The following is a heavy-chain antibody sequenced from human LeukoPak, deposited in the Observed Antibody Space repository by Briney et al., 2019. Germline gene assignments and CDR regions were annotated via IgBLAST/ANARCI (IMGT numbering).Heavy chain of an antibody. CDR3: ANQYQLELWYFQH. V-gene: IGHV3-23*01. CDR1: GFTFSSYA. J-gene: IGHJ1*01. D-gene: IGHD2-2*01. Sequence: GGSLRLSCAASGFTFSSYAMSWVRQAPGMGLEWVSRISGGGISTYFADSVKGRFTISRDNSKNTLYLQMNSLRAEDTAVYYCANQYQLELWYFQHWGQGTLVTVSP. CDR2: ISGGGIST.